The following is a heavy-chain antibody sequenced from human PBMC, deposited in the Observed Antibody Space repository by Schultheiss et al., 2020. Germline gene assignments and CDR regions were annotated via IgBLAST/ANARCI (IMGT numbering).Heavy chain of an antibody. D-gene: IGHD3-10*01. CDR3: ARGAPRGLWFGELLDY. CDR1: GFTFSDYY. CDR2: IKQDGSEK. Sequence: GGSLRLSCAASGFTFSDYYMSWIRQAPGKGLEWVANIKQDGSEKYYVDSVKGRFTISRDNSKNTLYLQMNSLRAEDTAVYYCARGAPRGLWFGELLDYWGQGTLVTVSS. J-gene: IGHJ4*02. V-gene: IGHV3-7*01.